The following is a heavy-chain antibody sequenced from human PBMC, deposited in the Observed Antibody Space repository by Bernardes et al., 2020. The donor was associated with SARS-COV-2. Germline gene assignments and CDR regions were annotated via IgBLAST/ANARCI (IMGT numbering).Heavy chain of an antibody. Sequence: GSLRLSCAASGFTFSSNSMIWVRQAPGKGLEWVSSISSTSSYIYYADSVKGRFTISRDNAKNSLYLQMNSLRAEDTAVYYCARGEAPTAIFSYFDYWGQGTLVTVSS. CDR2: ISSTSSYI. CDR1: GFTFSSNS. V-gene: IGHV3-21*01. D-gene: IGHD2-2*02. CDR3: ARGEAPTAIFSYFDY. J-gene: IGHJ4*02.